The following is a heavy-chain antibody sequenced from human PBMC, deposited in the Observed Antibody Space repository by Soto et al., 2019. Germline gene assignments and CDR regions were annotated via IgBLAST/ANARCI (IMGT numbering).Heavy chain of an antibody. J-gene: IGHJ4*02. V-gene: IGHV3-30-3*01. D-gene: IGHD3-9*01. CDR3: ARGYDILTACDY. CDR1: GFTFSSYA. CDR2: ISYDGSNK. Sequence: GGSLRLSCAASGFTFSSYAMHCVRQAPGKGLEWVAVISYDGSNKYYADSVKGRFTISRDNSKNTLYLQMNSLRAEDTAVYYCARGYDILTACDYWGQGTLVTVSS.